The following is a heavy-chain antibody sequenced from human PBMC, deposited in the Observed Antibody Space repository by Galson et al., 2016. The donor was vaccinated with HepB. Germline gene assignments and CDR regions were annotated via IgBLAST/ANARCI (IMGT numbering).Heavy chain of an antibody. J-gene: IGHJ5*02. CDR1: GYTFAGYF. CDR3: AIEGRVATINNWFDP. Sequence: SVKVSCKASGYTFAGYFIHWVRQAPGQGLEWMGWINPNSGVTNYAQKFQGRVTMTRDTSISTAYLELSRLKSDDTAVYYCAIEGRVATINNWFDPWGQGTLDTVSS. D-gene: IGHD5-12*01. V-gene: IGHV1-2*02. CDR2: INPNSGVT.